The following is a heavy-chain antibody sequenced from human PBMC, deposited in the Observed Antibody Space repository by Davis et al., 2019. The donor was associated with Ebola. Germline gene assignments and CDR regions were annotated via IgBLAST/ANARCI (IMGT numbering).Heavy chain of an antibody. V-gene: IGHV4-61*08. J-gene: IGHJ4*02. CDR1: GGSISSGDYY. CDR3: ARGPKSPLIHFDY. Sequence: PSETLSLTCTVSGGSISSGDYYWSWIRQPPGKGLEWIGYIYYSGSTNYNPSLKSRVTMSVDTSKNQFSLKLSSVTAADTAVYYCARGPKSPLIHFDYWGQGTLVTVSS. D-gene: IGHD3-22*01. CDR2: IYYSGST.